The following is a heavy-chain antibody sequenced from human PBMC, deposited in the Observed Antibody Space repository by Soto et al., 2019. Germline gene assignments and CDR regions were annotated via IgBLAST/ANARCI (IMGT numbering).Heavy chain of an antibody. CDR1: GYSFTTNW. CDR3: ARHSGVAEDGTD. Sequence: GESLKISCKGSGYSFTTNWIGWVRQMPGKGLEWMGVIYPGDSDTRYSPSFQGQVAISADKSINTAYLQWSSLKASDTAMYYCARHSGVAEDGTDWGQGTLVTISS. D-gene: IGHD6-13*01. CDR2: IYPGDSDT. V-gene: IGHV5-51*01. J-gene: IGHJ1*01.